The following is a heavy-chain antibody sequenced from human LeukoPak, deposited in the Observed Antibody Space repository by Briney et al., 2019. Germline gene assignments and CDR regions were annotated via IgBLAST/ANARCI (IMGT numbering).Heavy chain of an antibody. Sequence: SETLSLTCTVSGASISSGSYYWSWIRQPAGKGLEWIVRIYTSGSTNYNPSLKSRVTISVDTSKDQFSLKLSSVTAADTAVYYCAREGSYYDSSGYYHDAFDIWGQGTMVTVSS. D-gene: IGHD3-22*01. J-gene: IGHJ3*02. V-gene: IGHV4-61*02. CDR1: GASISSGSYY. CDR2: IYTSGST. CDR3: AREGSYYDSSGYYHDAFDI.